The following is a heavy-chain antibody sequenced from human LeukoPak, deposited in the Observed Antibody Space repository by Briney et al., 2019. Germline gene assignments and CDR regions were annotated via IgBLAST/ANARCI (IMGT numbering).Heavy chain of an antibody. CDR2: IYTSGST. Sequence: PSETLSLTCTVSGGSISSYYWGWIRQPAGKGLEWIGRIYTSGSTNYNPSLKSRVTMSVDTSKNQFSLKLSSVTAADTAVYYCASTTVRGYSYGLDYWGQGTLVTVSS. D-gene: IGHD5-18*01. CDR1: GGSISSYY. V-gene: IGHV4-4*07. J-gene: IGHJ4*02. CDR3: ASTTVRGYSYGLDY.